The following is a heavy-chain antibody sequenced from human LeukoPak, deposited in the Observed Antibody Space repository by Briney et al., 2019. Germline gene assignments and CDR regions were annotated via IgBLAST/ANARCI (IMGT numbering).Heavy chain of an antibody. D-gene: IGHD6-19*01. CDR1: GYTFTGYY. J-gene: IGHJ3*02. V-gene: IGHV1-2*02. CDR3: ARVREQWLVYDAFDI. Sequence: GASVKVSCKASGYTFTGYYMHWVRQAPGQGPEWMGWINPNSGGTNYAQKFQGRVTMTRDTSISTAYMELSRLRSDDTAVYYCARVREQWLVYDAFDIWGQGTMVTVSS. CDR2: INPNSGGT.